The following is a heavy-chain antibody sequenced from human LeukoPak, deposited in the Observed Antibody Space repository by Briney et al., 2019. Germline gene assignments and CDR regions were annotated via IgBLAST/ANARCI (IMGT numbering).Heavy chain of an antibody. D-gene: IGHD6-19*01. CDR1: VYTFSSYG. CDR3: ARQRQWLVGRASYYYGMDV. V-gene: IGHV3-33*01. Sequence: GGSLRLSCAASVYTFSSYGMHWVRQTPGKGLEWVAVIWFEGCNIYYADSVKGGFINSRDNSRTTLYLQMDSLRAEDTAVCCCARQRQWLVGRASYYYGMDVWGQGTTVTVS. J-gene: IGHJ6*02. CDR2: IWFEGCNI.